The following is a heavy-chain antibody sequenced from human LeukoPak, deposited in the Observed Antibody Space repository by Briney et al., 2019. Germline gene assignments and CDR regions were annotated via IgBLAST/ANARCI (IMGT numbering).Heavy chain of an antibody. D-gene: IGHD3-9*01. CDR2: ISWNSGSI. Sequence: GRSLRLSCAASGFTFDDYAMHWVRQAPGKGLEWVSGISWNSGSIGYADSVKGRFTISRDNAKNSLYLQMNSLRDEDTAVYYCARAVEYNILTGYGNLYWGQGTLVTVSS. CDR1: GFTFDDYA. V-gene: IGHV3-9*01. J-gene: IGHJ4*02. CDR3: ARAVEYNILTGYGNLY.